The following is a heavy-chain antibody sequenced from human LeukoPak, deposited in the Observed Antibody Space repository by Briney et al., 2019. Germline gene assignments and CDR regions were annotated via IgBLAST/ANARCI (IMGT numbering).Heavy chain of an antibody. CDR1: GGSISSSSYY. CDR3: ARSYGSGRILGY. Sequence: SETLSLTCTVSGGSISSSSYYWGWIRQPPGKGLEWIGSIYYSGNTYYNPSLKSRVTISVDTSKNQFSLKLSSVTAADTAVYYCARSYGSGRILGYWGQGTLVTVSS. CDR2: IYYSGNT. D-gene: IGHD3-10*01. V-gene: IGHV4-39*01. J-gene: IGHJ4*02.